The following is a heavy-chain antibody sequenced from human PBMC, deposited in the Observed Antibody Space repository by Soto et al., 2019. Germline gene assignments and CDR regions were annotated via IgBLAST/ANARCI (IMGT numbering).Heavy chain of an antibody. Sequence: PGGSLRLSCAASGFTFGNFAMSSVRQAPRKGLEWVSAISGRGGSTFYADSVKGRFTISRDNSKNTLYLQLNSLRAEDTAIYYCARRLPHDYGFDYWGHGTLVTVS. D-gene: IGHD4-17*01. CDR2: ISGRGGST. J-gene: IGHJ4*01. CDR1: GFTFGNFA. CDR3: ARRLPHDYGFDY. V-gene: IGHV3-23*01.